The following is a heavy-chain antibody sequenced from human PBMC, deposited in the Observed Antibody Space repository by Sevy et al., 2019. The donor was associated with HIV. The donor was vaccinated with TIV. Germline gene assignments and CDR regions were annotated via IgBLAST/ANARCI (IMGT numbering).Heavy chain of an antibody. Sequence: SETLSLTCAVSGGSISTNNWWSWVRQSPGEGLEWIGEIHHSGSTNYNPSVKSRVTMSVDKSKNQFSLKLTSVTAADTAVYYCARDLNDFWGGPLDVWGQGTTVTVSS. CDR2: IHHSGST. CDR1: GGSISTNNW. CDR3: ARDLNDFWGGPLDV. V-gene: IGHV4-4*02. D-gene: IGHD3-3*01. J-gene: IGHJ6*02.